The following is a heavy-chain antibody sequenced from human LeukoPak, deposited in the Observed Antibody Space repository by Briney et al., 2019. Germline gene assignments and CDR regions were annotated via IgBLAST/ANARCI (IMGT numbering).Heavy chain of an antibody. J-gene: IGHJ4*02. CDR2: IYHSGNT. D-gene: IGHD2-15*01. CDR3: ARGGFCSGPTCYSLWF. Sequence: PETPSLTSGVSVSSISSGNYWGWIRQPPGQGLEWFGTIYHSGNTYYNPSLKSRVTLSVDTSKNQISLNLNTVTAADTAVYFCARGGFCSGPTCYSLWFWGPGTLVTVSS. CDR1: VSSISSGNY. V-gene: IGHV4-38-2*01.